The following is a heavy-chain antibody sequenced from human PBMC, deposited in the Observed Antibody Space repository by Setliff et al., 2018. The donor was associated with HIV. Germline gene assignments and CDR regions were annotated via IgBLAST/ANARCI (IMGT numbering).Heavy chain of an antibody. D-gene: IGHD3-9*01. V-gene: IGHV3-21*01. CDR3: ARESYRYYDILTGYSPGYFDY. Sequence: PGGSLRLSCAASGFTFSSYSMNWVRQAPGKGLEWVSYISSSSSYIYYADSVKGRVTISRDNAKNSLYLQMNSLRAEDTAVYYCARESYRYYDILTGYSPGYFDYWGQGTLVTVSS. J-gene: IGHJ4*02. CDR2: ISSSSSYI. CDR1: GFTFSSYS.